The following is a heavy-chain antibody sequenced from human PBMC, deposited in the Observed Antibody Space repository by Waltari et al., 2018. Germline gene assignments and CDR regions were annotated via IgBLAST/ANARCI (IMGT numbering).Heavy chain of an antibody. Sequence: EVQLLESGGGLVPPGGSLSLFCAASGFTFSCYAISWVRPAPGMGLEWVSAISGSGGSTYYADSVKGRFTISRDKSKNTLYLQMNSLRAEDTAVYYCAKLTWVVIAPIDYWGQGTLVTVSS. D-gene: IGHD2-21*01. CDR3: AKLTWVVIAPIDY. CDR2: ISGSGGST. J-gene: IGHJ4*02. CDR1: GFTFSCYA. V-gene: IGHV3-23*01.